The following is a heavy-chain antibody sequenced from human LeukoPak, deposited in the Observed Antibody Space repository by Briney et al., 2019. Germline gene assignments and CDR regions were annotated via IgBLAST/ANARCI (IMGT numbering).Heavy chain of an antibody. CDR2: IYYSGST. J-gene: IGHJ4*02. Sequence: SETLSLTCTVSGYSISSGYYWGWIRQPPGKGLEWIGSIYYSGSTYYNPSLKSRVTISVDTSKNQFSLKLSSVTAADTAVYYCARTRYYYNSRSYGAPYYFDYWGQGTLVTVSS. V-gene: IGHV4-38-2*02. D-gene: IGHD3-10*01. CDR1: GYSISSGYY. CDR3: ARTRYYYNSRSYGAPYYFDY.